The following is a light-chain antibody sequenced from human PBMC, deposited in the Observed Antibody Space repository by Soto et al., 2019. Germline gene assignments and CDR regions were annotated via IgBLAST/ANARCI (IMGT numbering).Light chain of an antibody. J-gene: IGKJ1*01. V-gene: IGKV3-15*01. CDR3: QQYYSTPRT. CDR2: GAS. Sequence: IVMTQSPATLSVSPGERATFSCRASQNIRTNLAWYQQKPGQVPRLLIYGASTRATGVPARFSGSGSGTEFTLTIGSLQPEDVAVYYCQQYYSTPRTFGQGTKVDIK. CDR1: QNIRTN.